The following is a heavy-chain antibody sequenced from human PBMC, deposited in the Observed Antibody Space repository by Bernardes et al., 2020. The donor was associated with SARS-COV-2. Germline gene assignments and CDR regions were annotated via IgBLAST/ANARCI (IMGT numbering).Heavy chain of an antibody. D-gene: IGHD2-2*01. V-gene: IGHV3-15*01. J-gene: IGHJ6*02. Sequence: GGTLKLFCADSGFSFSNSWLSWVRQAPGKGLEWAGLIKTKTFDGTTDYASPATGRFSISRDDSKTTLYLQMNRLKIEDTGVYYCCTQYPQVDGDYYYYGMDVWGQGTTVTVSS. CDR3: CTQYPQVDGDYYYYGMDV. CDR2: IKTKTFDGTT. CDR1: GFSFSNSW.